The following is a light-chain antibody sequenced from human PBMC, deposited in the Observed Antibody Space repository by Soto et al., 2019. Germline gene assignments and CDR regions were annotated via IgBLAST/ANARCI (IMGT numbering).Light chain of an antibody. J-gene: IGKJ4*01. CDR2: AAS. CDR3: QQYNTYPLT. Sequence: DIQMTQSPSSLSASVGDRVTITCRASQAISHYLAWFQQKPGKAPKSLMYAASTLQSGVPSRFSGSGSGTDFTLTISSLQTEDCATYYCQQYNTYPLTFGGGTKVEIK. V-gene: IGKV1-16*01. CDR1: QAISHY.